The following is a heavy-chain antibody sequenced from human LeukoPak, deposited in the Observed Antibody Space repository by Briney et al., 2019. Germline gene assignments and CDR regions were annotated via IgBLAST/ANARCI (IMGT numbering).Heavy chain of an antibody. CDR3: ASIAVAGTYYFDY. J-gene: IGHJ4*02. D-gene: IGHD6-19*01. Sequence: NSSETLSLTCTVSGGSISSYYWSWIRQPPGKGLEWIGEINHSGSTNYNPSLKSRVTISVDTSKNQFSLKLSSVTAADTAVYYCASIAVAGTYYFDYWGQGTLVTVSS. V-gene: IGHV4-34*01. CDR1: GGSISSYY. CDR2: INHSGST.